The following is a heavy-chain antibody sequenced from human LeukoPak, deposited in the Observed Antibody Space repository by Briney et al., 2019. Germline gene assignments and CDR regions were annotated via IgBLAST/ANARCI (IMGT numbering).Heavy chain of an antibody. CDR3: VRGITVVDY. J-gene: IGHJ4*02. Sequence: GGSLRLSCEASGFTFSTYWMSWVRQAPGKGLEWVANIKQDGSEKYYVDSVKGRFTISRDNAKNSLVLQMNSLRVEDTAVYYCVRGITVVDYWGQGTLVTVSS. D-gene: IGHD6-19*01. CDR1: GFTFSTYW. V-gene: IGHV3-7*01. CDR2: IKQDGSEK.